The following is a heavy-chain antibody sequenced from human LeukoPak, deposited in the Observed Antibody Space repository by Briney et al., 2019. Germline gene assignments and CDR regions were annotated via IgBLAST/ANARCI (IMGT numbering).Heavy chain of an antibody. CDR3: ARGPYYFNY. CDR2: IIPMSGSA. V-gene: IGHV1-69*13. Sequence: ASVKVSCKASGGPFRSYAISWVRQAPGQGLEWMGGIIPMSGSADYAQKFQGRVTITADESTSTAYMELSSLKSEDTAVYYCARGPYYFNYWGQGTLVTVSS. CDR1: GGPFRSYA. J-gene: IGHJ4*02.